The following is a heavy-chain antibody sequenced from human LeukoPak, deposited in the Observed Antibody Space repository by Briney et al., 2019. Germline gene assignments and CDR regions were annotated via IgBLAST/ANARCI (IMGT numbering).Heavy chain of an antibody. V-gene: IGHV1-46*01. J-gene: IGHJ5*02. CDR1: GYTFSGFY. CDR2: INPSGGST. CDR3: ARGSGNDYYGSGPIDKWFDP. Sequence: ASVKVSCKASGYTFSGFYMHWVRQAPGQGLEWMGIINPSGGSTSYAQKFQGRVTMTRDTSTSTVYMELSSLRSEDTAVYYCARGSGNDYYGSGPIDKWFDPWGQGTLVTVSS. D-gene: IGHD3-10*01.